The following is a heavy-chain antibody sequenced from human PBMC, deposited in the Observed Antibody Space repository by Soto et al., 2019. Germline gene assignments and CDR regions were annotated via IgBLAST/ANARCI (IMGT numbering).Heavy chain of an antibody. CDR3: ARSKYSTEGNYGMDV. V-gene: IGHV3-30-3*01. Sequence: GGSLRLSCAASGFTFSSYAMHWVRQAPGKGLEWVAVISYDGSNKYYADSVKGRFTISRDNSKNTLYLQMNSLRAEDTAVYYCARSKYSTEGNYGMDVWGQGTTVTVSS. CDR1: GFTFSSYA. CDR2: ISYDGSNK. D-gene: IGHD2-8*02. J-gene: IGHJ6*02.